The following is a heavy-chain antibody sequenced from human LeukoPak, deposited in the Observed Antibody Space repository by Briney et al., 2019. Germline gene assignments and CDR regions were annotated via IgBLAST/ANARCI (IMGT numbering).Heavy chain of an antibody. CDR3: ATLTMRGSYPAN. Sequence: GGSLRLSCAASGFTFSSYSMNWVRQAPGKGLEWVSSISSSSSYIYYADSVKGRFTISRDNAKNSLYLQMNSLRAEDTAVYYCATLTMRGSYPANWGQGTLVTVSS. V-gene: IGHV3-21*01. D-gene: IGHD1-26*01. CDR2: ISSSSSYI. CDR1: GFTFSSYS. J-gene: IGHJ4*02.